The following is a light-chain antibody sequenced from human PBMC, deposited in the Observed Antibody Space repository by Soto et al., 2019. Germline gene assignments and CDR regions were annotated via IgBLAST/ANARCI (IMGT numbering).Light chain of an antibody. CDR2: GAS. Sequence: EIVLTQSPGTLSLSPGEGATLSCRASQSVTSSYLAWYQQKPGQAPRLLIYGASSRATGIPDRFSGSGSGTDFTLTISRLEPEDFAVYYCQQYGSSPPYPFGQGTKLEIK. CDR3: QQYGSSPPYP. J-gene: IGKJ2*01. CDR1: QSVTSSY. V-gene: IGKV3-20*01.